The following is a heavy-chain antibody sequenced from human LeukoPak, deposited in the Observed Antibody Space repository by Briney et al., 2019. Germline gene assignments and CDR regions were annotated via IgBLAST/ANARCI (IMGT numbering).Heavy chain of an antibody. D-gene: IGHD3-10*01. CDR1: GGSISSSSYY. V-gene: IGHV4-39*07. J-gene: IGHJ4*02. Sequence: SETLSLTCTVSGGSISSSSYYWGWIRQPPGKGLEWIGSIYYSGSTYYNPSLKSRVTISVDTSKNQFSLKLSSVTAADTAVYYCAKGLITGFDYWGQGTLVTVSS. CDR3: AKGLITGFDY. CDR2: IYYSGST.